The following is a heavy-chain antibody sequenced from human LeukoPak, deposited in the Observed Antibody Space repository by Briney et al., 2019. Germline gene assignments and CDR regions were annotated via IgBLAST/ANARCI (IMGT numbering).Heavy chain of an antibody. J-gene: IGHJ4*02. CDR3: AKDIRGSGTYYHFDF. CDR1: GFTFDDYA. V-gene: IGHV3-9*01. Sequence: GRSLRLSCAASGFTFDDYAMHWVRQAPGKGLEWVSGISWKSDSIGYADSVKGRFTISRDNAKNSLYLYLQMNSLRAEDTALYYCAKDIRGSGTYYHFDFWGQGTLVTVSS. CDR2: ISWKSDSI. D-gene: IGHD3-10*01.